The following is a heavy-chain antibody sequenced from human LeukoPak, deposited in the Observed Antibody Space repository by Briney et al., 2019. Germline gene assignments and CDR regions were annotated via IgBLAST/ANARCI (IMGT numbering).Heavy chain of an antibody. V-gene: IGHV4-39*07. CDR1: GGSISSSSYY. Sequence: PSETLSLTCTVSGGSISSSSYYWGWLRQPPGKGLEWIGNIYYSGNTYYSPSLKSRVTISVDTSKNQFSLKLSSVTAADTAVYYCARARGYSYASDYWGQGTLVTVSS. CDR3: ARARGYSYASDY. J-gene: IGHJ4*02. D-gene: IGHD5-18*01. CDR2: IYYSGNT.